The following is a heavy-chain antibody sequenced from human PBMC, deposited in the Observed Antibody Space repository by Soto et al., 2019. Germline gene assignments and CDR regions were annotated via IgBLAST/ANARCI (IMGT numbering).Heavy chain of an antibody. CDR1: GYTFTSYA. V-gene: IGHV1-3*05. J-gene: IGHJ6*02. D-gene: IGHD6-19*01. CDR2: INAGNGNT. Sequence: QVQLVQSGAEEKKPGASVKVSCKASGYTFTSYAMHWVRQAPGQRLEWMGWINAGNGNTKYSQKFQGRVTITRDTSAGTAYMELSSLRSEDTAVYYCARGSLGVSGWSYPPYYYGMDVWGQGTTVTVSS. CDR3: ARGSLGVSGWSYPPYYYGMDV.